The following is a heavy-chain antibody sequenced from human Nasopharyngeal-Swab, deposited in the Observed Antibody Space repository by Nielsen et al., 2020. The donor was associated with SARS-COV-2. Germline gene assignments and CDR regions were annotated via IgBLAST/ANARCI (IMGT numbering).Heavy chain of an antibody. V-gene: IGHV4-59*08. CDR3: ARQDYVRAFDI. CDR2: IYYSGST. J-gene: IGHJ3*02. Sequence: GSLRLSCTVSGGPISSYYWSWIRQPPGKGLEWIGYIYYSGSTNYNPSLKSRVTISVDTSKNQFSLKLSSVTAADTAVYYCARQDYVRAFDIWGQGTMVTVSS. D-gene: IGHD3-10*02. CDR1: GGPISSYY.